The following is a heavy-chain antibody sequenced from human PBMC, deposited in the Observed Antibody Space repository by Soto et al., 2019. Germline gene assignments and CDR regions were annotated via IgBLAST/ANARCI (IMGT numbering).Heavy chain of an antibody. CDR3: ARVDPLPISYYYYGMDV. Sequence: QVQLVQSGAEVKKPGSSVKVSCKASGGTFSSYAISWVRQAPGQGLEWMGGIIPIFGTANYAQKFQGRVTITADESTSTAYMELSSLRSEDTAVYYCARVDPLPISYYYYGMDVWGQGTTVTVSS. V-gene: IGHV1-69*01. CDR2: IIPIFGTA. J-gene: IGHJ6*02. D-gene: IGHD2-2*03. CDR1: GGTFSSYA.